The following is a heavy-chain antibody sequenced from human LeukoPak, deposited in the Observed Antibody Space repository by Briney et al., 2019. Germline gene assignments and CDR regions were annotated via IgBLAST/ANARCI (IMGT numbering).Heavy chain of an antibody. CDR3: ARPRYSSSWYVPNYFDY. V-gene: IGHV3-48*03. D-gene: IGHD6-13*01. CDR1: GFTFSDYE. Sequence: GGSLRLSCAASGFTFSDYEMNWVRQAPGMGLEWVSYISGSGVSIYYADSVKGRFTISRDNAKNSLYLQMNSLRAEDTAVYYCARPRYSSSWYVPNYFDYWGQGTLVTVSS. J-gene: IGHJ4*02. CDR2: ISGSGVSI.